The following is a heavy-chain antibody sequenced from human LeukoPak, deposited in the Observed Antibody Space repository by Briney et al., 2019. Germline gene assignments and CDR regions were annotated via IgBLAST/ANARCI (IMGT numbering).Heavy chain of an antibody. V-gene: IGHV3-74*01. CDR1: GFTLSNYW. CDR2: INTYGTTT. J-gene: IGHJ4*02. Sequence: GGSLRLSCAASGFTLSNYWMHWVRQAPGKGLVWVSHINTYGTTTTYADSVKGRFTISRDDAKNTLYLQMNSLRAEDTAVYYCARGGGGFDYWGQGTLSPSP. D-gene: IGHD3-10*01. CDR3: ARGGGGFDY.